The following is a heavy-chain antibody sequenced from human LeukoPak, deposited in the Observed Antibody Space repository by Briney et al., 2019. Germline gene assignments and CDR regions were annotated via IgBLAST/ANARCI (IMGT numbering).Heavy chain of an antibody. D-gene: IGHD3-22*01. CDR3: ARTYYYDSSGSDYYYGMDV. CDR2: IYYSGST. Sequence: SETLSLTCTVSGGSISSSSYYWGWIRQPPGKGLEWIGSIYYSGSTYYNPSLKSRVTISVDTSKNQFSLKLSSVTAADTAVYYCARTYYYDSSGSDYYYGMDVWGQGTTVTVSS. CDR1: GGSISSSSYY. J-gene: IGHJ6*02. V-gene: IGHV4-39*07.